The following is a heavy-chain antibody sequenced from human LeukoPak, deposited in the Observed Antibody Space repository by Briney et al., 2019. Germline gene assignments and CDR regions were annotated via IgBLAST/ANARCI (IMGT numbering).Heavy chain of an antibody. V-gene: IGHV3-30*18. CDR3: AKGRGYCSSTSCYGHYFDY. CDR1: GFTFSSYG. CDR2: ISYDGSNK. D-gene: IGHD2-2*01. Sequence: GGSLRLSCAASGFTFSSYGMHWVRQAPGKGLEWVAVISYDGSNKCYADSVKGRFTISRDNSKNTLYLQMNSLRAEDTAVYYCAKGRGYCSSTSCYGHYFDYWGQGTLVTVSS. J-gene: IGHJ4*02.